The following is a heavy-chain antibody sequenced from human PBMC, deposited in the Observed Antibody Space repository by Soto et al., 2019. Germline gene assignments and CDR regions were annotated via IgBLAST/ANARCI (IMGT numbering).Heavy chain of an antibody. Sequence: RGSLRLSWAASGFTFSSYAMSWVRQAPGKGLEWVSAISGSGGSTYYADSVKGRFTISRDNSKNTLYLQVNSLRAEDTAVYYCAKARLRSGWRRDLGYWGQGTLVTVSS. J-gene: IGHJ4*02. CDR2: ISGSGGST. D-gene: IGHD6-19*01. V-gene: IGHV3-23*01. CDR3: AKARLRSGWRRDLGY. CDR1: GFTFSSYA.